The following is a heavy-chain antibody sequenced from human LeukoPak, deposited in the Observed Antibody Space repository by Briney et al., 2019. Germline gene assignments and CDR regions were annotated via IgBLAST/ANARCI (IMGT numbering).Heavy chain of an antibody. Sequence: GRSLRLSCAASGFTFSDYYMSWIRQAPGKGLEWVSYISSSGSTIYYADSVKGRFTISRDNAKNSLYLQMNSLRAEDTAVYYCAREIPYYYDSSGYYWGQGTLVTVSS. CDR3: AREIPYYYDSSGYY. V-gene: IGHV3-11*01. J-gene: IGHJ4*02. CDR1: GFTFSDYY. D-gene: IGHD3-22*01. CDR2: ISSSGSTI.